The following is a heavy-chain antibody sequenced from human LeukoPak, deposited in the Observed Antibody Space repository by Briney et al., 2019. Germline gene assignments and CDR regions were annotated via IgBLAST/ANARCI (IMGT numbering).Heavy chain of an antibody. CDR3: ARVGLNYYDSSGYTVDY. Sequence: GGPLRLSCAASEFTFSRYAMSWVRQAPGKGLEWVSTISGTGGSTYYADSVKGRFTISRDNSKNTMYLQMNSLRAEDTAVYYCARVGLNYYDSSGYTVDYWGQGTLVTVSS. J-gene: IGHJ4*02. D-gene: IGHD3-22*01. CDR2: ISGTGGST. CDR1: EFTFSRYA. V-gene: IGHV3-23*01.